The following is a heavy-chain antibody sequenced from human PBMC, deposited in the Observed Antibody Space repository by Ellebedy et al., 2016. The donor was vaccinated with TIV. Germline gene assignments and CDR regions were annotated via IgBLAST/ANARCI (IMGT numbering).Heavy chain of an antibody. J-gene: IGHJ4*02. V-gene: IGHV3-23*01. Sequence: GGSLRLSXTASGFTFSDYWMIWVRQAPGKGLEWVSSLHIGGNTYYADSVKGRFTISRDSPRNTVYLQMNSLRAEDTAVYYCAKDHGDGGNSLGYFDYWGQGALVTVSS. CDR2: LHIGGNT. CDR1: GFTFSDYW. D-gene: IGHD4-23*01. CDR3: AKDHGDGGNSLGYFDY.